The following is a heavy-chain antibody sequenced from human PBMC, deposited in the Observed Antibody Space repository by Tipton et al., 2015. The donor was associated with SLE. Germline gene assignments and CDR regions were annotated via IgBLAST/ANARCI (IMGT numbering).Heavy chain of an antibody. CDR3: AAQPVAGLWYFDL. V-gene: IGHV4-59*07. J-gene: IGHJ2*01. D-gene: IGHD1-14*01. CDR2: IYYSGST. CDR1: GGSISSYY. Sequence: TLSLTCTVSGGSISSYYWSWIRQPPGKGLEWIGYIYYSGSTNYNPSLKSRVTISVVTSKNQFSLKLSSVTAADTAVYYCAAQPVAGLWYFDLWGRGTLVTVSS.